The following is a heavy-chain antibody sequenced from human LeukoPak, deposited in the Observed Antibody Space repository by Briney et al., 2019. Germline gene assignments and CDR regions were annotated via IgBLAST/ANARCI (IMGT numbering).Heavy chain of an antibody. D-gene: IGHD2-21*02. CDR3: ARVLEVVVTATPFDS. CDR1: GFTFGDYY. CDR2: ISSSGTHT. V-gene: IGHV3-11*05. J-gene: IGHJ4*02. Sequence: GGSLRLSCAASGFTFGDYYMSWIRQAPGKGLAWVSYISSSGTHTNYADSVKGRFTISRDNAKNSLYLQMDSLRADDTAFYYCARVLEVVVTATPFDSWGQGTLVAVSS.